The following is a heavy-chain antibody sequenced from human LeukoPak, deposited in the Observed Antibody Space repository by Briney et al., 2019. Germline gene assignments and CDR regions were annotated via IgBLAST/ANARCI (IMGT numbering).Heavy chain of an antibody. CDR2: ISSSSSTI. J-gene: IGHJ4*02. V-gene: IGHV3-48*01. CDR3: ARGHRAYYDFWSGYPDFDY. D-gene: IGHD3-3*01. CDR1: GFTFSSYS. Sequence: GGSLRLSCAASGFTFSSYSMNWVRQAPGKGLEWVSYISSSSSTIYYADSVKGRFTISRDNAKNSLYLQMNSLRAEDTAVYYCARGHRAYYDFWSGYPDFDYWGQGTLVTASS.